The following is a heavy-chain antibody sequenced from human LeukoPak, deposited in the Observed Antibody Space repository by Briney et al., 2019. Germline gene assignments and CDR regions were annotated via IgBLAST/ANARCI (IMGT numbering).Heavy chain of an antibody. CDR2: IYYSGST. Sequence: SETLSLTCTVSGGSISSSSYYWGWIRQPPGKGLEWIGSIYYSGSTYYNPSLKSRVTISVDTSKNQFSLKLSSVTAADTAVYYCASGYCSGGSCYSRGYNWFDPWGQGTLVTVSS. D-gene: IGHD2-15*01. V-gene: IGHV4-39*07. J-gene: IGHJ5*02. CDR3: ASGYCSGGSCYSRGYNWFDP. CDR1: GGSISSSSYY.